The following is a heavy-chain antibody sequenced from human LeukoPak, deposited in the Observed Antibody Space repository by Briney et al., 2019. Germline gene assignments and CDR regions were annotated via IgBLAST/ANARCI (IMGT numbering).Heavy chain of an antibody. J-gene: IGHJ4*02. Sequence: SETLSLTCTVSGGSISSSSYYWGWIRQPPGKGLEWIGSIYYSGCTYYNPSLKSRVTISVDTSKNQFSLKLSSVTAADTAVYYCAREDLDTAMVDYWGQGTLVTVSS. CDR3: AREDLDTAMVDY. CDR1: GGSISSSSYY. D-gene: IGHD5-18*01. CDR2: IYYSGCT. V-gene: IGHV4-39*07.